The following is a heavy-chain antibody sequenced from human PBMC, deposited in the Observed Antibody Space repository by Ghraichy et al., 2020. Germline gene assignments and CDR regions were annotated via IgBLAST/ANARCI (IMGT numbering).Heavy chain of an antibody. CDR3: ARIAVPAASPYYSYYYYMDV. CDR1: GGSVSSGSYY. D-gene: IGHD2-2*01. J-gene: IGHJ6*03. V-gene: IGHV4-61*01. Sequence: SETLSLTCTVSGGSVSSGSYYLSWIRQPPGKGLEWIGYIYYSGSTNYNPSLKSRVTISVDTSKNQFSLKLSSVTAADTAVYYCARIAVPAASPYYSYYYYMDVWGKGTTVTVSS. CDR2: IYYSGST.